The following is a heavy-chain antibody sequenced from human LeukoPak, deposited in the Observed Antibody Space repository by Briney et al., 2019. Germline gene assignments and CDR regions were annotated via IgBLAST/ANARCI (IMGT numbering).Heavy chain of an antibody. CDR3: ARVPYSSSWSYWYFDL. V-gene: IGHV1-46*01. CDR2: INPSGGST. J-gene: IGHJ2*01. CDR1: GYTFTSYY. D-gene: IGHD6-13*01. Sequence: ASVNVSCKASGYTFTSYYMHWVRQAPGQGLVWMGIINPSGGSTSYAQKIQGRVTMTRDTSTSTVYMELSSLRSEDTAVYYCARVPYSSSWSYWYFDLWGRGTLVSVSS.